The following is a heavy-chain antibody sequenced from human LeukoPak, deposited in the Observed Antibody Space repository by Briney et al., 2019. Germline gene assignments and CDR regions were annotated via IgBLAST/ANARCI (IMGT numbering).Heavy chain of an antibody. CDR2: ISSTSKTI. CDR1: GFTFSDYY. J-gene: IGHJ4*02. CDR3: ASRFDY. Sequence: PGGSLRLSSAAAGFTFSDYYMIWIREAPGKGLERISYISSTSKTIYYTESVKGRFTISRDNAKNSVYLQMDSLRAEDTAVYYCASRFDYWGQGTLVTVSS. V-gene: IGHV3-11*04.